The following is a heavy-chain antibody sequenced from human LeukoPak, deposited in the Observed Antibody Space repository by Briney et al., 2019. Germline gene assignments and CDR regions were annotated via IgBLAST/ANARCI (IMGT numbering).Heavy chain of an antibody. CDR2: ISGSGGGT. Sequence: GGSLRLSCAASGFTFSSYAMSWVRQAPGKGLEWVSAISGSGGGTYYADSVKGRFTISRDNSKNTLYLQMNSLRAEDTAVYYCAIIDDYGDYGGYWGQGTLVTVSS. V-gene: IGHV3-23*01. CDR3: AIIDDYGDYGGY. CDR1: GFTFSSYA. D-gene: IGHD4-17*01. J-gene: IGHJ4*02.